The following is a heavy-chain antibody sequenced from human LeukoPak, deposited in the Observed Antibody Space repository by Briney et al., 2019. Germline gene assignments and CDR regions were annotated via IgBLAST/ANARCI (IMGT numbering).Heavy chain of an antibody. CDR3: ARTKVGWNSNWFDP. J-gene: IGHJ5*02. CDR2: IFYSGSI. V-gene: IGHV4-59*01. CDR1: GGSISSYY. Sequence: SETLSFTCTVSGGSISSYYWSWIRQPPGKGLEWIGYIFYSGSINYNPSLKSRVTISADTSKNQFSLKLSSVTAADTAVYYCARTKVGWNSNWFDPWGQGTLVTVSS. D-gene: IGHD1-7*01.